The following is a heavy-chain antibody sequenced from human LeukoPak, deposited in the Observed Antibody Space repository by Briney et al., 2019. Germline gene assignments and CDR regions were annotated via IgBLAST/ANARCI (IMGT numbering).Heavy chain of an antibody. V-gene: IGHV4-59*12. J-gene: IGHJ4*02. CDR1: GGSISSYY. CDR2: IYYSGST. CDR3: ARTDYYGSGSLPY. Sequence: HSETLSLTCPVSGGSISSYYWSWIRQPPGKGLEWIGYIYYSGSTNYNPSLKSRVTISVDTSKNQFSLKLSSVTAADTAVYYCARTDYYGSGSLPYWGQGTLVTVSS. D-gene: IGHD3-10*01.